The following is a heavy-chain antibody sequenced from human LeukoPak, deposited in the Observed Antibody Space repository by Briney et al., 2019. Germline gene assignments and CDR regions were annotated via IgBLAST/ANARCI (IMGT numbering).Heavy chain of an antibody. CDR2: IYYSGST. CDR1: GGSISSSSYY. CDR3: AREMYYDILTGNLYWYFDL. V-gene: IGHV4-39*07. D-gene: IGHD3-9*01. Sequence: TSETLSLTCTVSGGSISSSSYYWGWIRQPPGKGLEWIGSIYYSGSTYYNPSLRSRITISVDTSKNQFSLNLSSVTAADTAVYYCAREMYYDILTGNLYWYFDLWGRGTLVTVSS. J-gene: IGHJ2*01.